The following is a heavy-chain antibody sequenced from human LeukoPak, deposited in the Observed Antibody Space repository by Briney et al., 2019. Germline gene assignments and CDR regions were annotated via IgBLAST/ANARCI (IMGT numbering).Heavy chain of an antibody. D-gene: IGHD6-13*01. J-gene: IGHJ5*02. CDR2: VSHSANT. Sequence: SETLSLTCAVYGGSFSGYYWTWIRQPPGKGLGWIGEVSHSANTNYNPSLKSRVTISVDTSKNQFSLKLSSVTAADTAAYYCARAYSSSWYFNWFDPWGQGTLVTVSS. CDR1: GGSFSGYY. CDR3: ARAYSSSWYFNWFDP. V-gene: IGHV4-34*01.